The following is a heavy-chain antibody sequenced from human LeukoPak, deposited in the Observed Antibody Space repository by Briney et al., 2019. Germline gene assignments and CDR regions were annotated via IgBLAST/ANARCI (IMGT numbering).Heavy chain of an antibody. D-gene: IGHD3-22*01. V-gene: IGHV1-8*03. Sequence: ASVKVSCKASGYTFTSYDINWVRQATGQGLEWMGWMNPNSGNTGYAQKFQGRVTITRNTSISTAYMELSSLRSEDTAVYYCARVGDSSGYLFDYWGQGTLVTASS. CDR1: GYTFTSYD. CDR2: MNPNSGNT. J-gene: IGHJ4*02. CDR3: ARVGDSSGYLFDY.